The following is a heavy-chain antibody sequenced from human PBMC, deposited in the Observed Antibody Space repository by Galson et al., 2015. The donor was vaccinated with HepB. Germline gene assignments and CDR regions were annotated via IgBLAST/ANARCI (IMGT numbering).Heavy chain of an antibody. J-gene: IGHJ4*02. CDR1: GGTFSSYA. D-gene: IGHD6-6*01. CDR2: IIPISGTA. CDR3: ARSEYSSSSGGSFDY. V-gene: IGHV1-69*13. Sequence: SVKVSCKASGGTFSSYAISWVRQAPGQGLEWMGGIIPISGTANYAQKFQGRVTITADESTSTAYMELSSLRSEDTAVYYCARSEYSSSSGGSFDYWGQGTLVTVSS.